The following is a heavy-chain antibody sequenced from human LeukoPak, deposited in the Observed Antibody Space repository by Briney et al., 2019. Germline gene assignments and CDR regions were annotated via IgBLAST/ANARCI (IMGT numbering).Heavy chain of an antibody. D-gene: IGHD1-26*01. Sequence: GGCLRLSCAASGFTFSSYNMNWVRQAPGKGLEWISYINTDISSIYDADSVKGRFTISRDNAKNSLYLQMNSLRDEDTAVYYCAVDAWDLPLVAFDIWGQGTMVTVSS. J-gene: IGHJ3*02. CDR2: INTDISSI. CDR1: GFTFSSYN. CDR3: AVDAWDLPLVAFDI. V-gene: IGHV3-48*02.